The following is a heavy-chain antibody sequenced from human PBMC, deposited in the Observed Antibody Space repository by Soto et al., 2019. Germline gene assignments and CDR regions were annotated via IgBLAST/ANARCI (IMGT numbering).Heavy chain of an antibody. V-gene: IGHV1-8*01. CDR3: ARSGCSSTSCYLYGIDV. J-gene: IGHJ6*02. CDR2: MNPNSGNT. D-gene: IGHD2-2*01. CDR1: GYTFASYD. Sequence: XSVKHSCKASGYTFASYDINWVRQATIQGLEWVGWMNPNSGNTGYAQKFQGRVTMTRNTSISTAYMELSSLRSEDTAVYYCARSGCSSTSCYLYGIDVWGQGTTVTVSS.